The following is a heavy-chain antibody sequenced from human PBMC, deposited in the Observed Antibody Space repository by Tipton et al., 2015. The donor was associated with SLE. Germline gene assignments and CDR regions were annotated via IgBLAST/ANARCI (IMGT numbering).Heavy chain of an antibody. CDR2: ISHSGNI. D-gene: IGHD3-22*01. Sequence: LRLSCAASGFSISSGYFWGWIRQSPEKGLEWIGSISHSGNIYYNPSLKSRVSMSIDTSRNEFFLRLSSVTAADTAVYYCARHDYDSNGYYQHYFDYWGQGTLVTVSS. J-gene: IGHJ4*02. CDR3: ARHDYDSNGYYQHYFDY. V-gene: IGHV4-38-2*01. CDR1: GFSISSGYF.